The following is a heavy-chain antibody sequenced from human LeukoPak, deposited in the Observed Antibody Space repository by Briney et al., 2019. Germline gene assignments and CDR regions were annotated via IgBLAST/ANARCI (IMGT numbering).Heavy chain of an antibody. CDR1: GYSISNGYF. Sequence: SETLSLTCTVSGYSISNGYFWGWIRPPPGKGLEWIGTIHHSGSTFYNPSLKSRVTISVDTSKNQFSLKLSSVTAADTAVYYCVRVPRRDGYNHWIDPWGQGTLVTVSS. J-gene: IGHJ5*02. D-gene: IGHD5-24*01. CDR2: IHHSGST. CDR3: VRVPRRDGYNHWIDP. V-gene: IGHV4-38-2*02.